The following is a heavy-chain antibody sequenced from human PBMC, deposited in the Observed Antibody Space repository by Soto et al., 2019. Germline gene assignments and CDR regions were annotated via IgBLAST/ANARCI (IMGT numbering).Heavy chain of an antibody. Sequence: GGSLRLSCAASGFSFRDYLMSWIRQAPGKGLEWVSYIGPYGNSIYYADSVKGRFTISRDDAKKSLYLHMNNLRAEDTAVYYCARDDYTYGVYWGQGSLVTVSS. J-gene: IGHJ4*02. D-gene: IGHD3-3*01. CDR2: IGPYGNSI. V-gene: IGHV3-11*01. CDR1: GFSFRDYL. CDR3: ARDDYTYGVY.